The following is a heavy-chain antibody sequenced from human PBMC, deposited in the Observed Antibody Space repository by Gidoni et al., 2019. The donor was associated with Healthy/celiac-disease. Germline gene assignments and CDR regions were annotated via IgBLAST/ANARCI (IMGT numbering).Heavy chain of an antibody. Sequence: EVQLLESGGGLVQPWGSLRLSCAASGFTFSRYDMSWVRQAPGKGLEWVSAISGSGGRTYYADPVKGRFTISRDNSKNTLYLQMNSLRAEDTAVYYCAIQDSSGFAFDIWGQGTMVTVSS. V-gene: IGHV3-23*01. CDR1: GFTFSRYD. D-gene: IGHD6-19*01. J-gene: IGHJ3*02. CDR3: AIQDSSGFAFDI. CDR2: ISGSGGRT.